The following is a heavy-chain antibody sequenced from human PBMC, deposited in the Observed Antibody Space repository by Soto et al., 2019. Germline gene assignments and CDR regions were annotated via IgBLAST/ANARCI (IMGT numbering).Heavy chain of an antibody. D-gene: IGHD3-16*01. CDR1: SGSIDNVYW. V-gene: IGHV4-4*02. CDR3: ARGGYYDNNWVKLRHYGLDV. CDR2: TSHDGVT. Sequence: SETLSLTCAVSSGSIDNVYWWSWVRQSPGKGLEWIGETSHDGVTNYNPSLEGRVTISIDKTKNQFYLDLNSVTAADTAVYYWARGGYYDNNWVKLRHYGLDVWGQGTSVTVSS. J-gene: IGHJ6*02.